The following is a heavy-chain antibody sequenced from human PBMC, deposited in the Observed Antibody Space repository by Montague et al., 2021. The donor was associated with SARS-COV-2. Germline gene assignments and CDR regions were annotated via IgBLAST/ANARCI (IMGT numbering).Heavy chain of an antibody. CDR2: ISNSGDTK. Sequence: SLRLSCAASGFIFSSYEMNWVRQAPGKGLEWVSYISNSGDTKYYADSVKGRFTISRDNAKNSLYLQVSSLRAEDTVVYYCARAGEDYYYDSSGFLYWGQGILVTVSS. D-gene: IGHD3-22*01. CDR3: ARAGEDYYYDSSGFLY. V-gene: IGHV3-48*03. J-gene: IGHJ4*02. CDR1: GFIFSSYE.